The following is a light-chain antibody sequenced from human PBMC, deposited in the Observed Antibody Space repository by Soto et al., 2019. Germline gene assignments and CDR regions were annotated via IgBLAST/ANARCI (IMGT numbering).Light chain of an antibody. J-gene: IGKJ4*01. CDR1: QSVNSN. CDR2: GAS. V-gene: IGKV3D-15*01. Sequence: EIVMTQSPATLSVSPGERATLSCRASQSVNSNLAWYQQKPGQAPRLLIYGASTRATGIPVRFSGSGSGTEFTLTISSLQSEDFVVYYCQQYKSWPLTFGGGTKVEIK. CDR3: QQYKSWPLT.